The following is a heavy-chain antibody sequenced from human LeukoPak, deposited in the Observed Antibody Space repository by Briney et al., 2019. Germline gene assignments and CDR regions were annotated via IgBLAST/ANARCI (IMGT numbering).Heavy chain of an antibody. CDR1: GGTFSRHT. Sequence: SVKVSCKASGGTFSRHTISWVRQSPGQGLEWMGGITPMFGTSNYAQKFRGRVTITADESTSTAYVELSSLRSEDAAVYYCARDSGSGSNDYWGQGTLVTVSS. V-gene: IGHV1-69*01. D-gene: IGHD1-26*01. CDR2: ITPMFGTS. CDR3: ARDSGSGSNDY. J-gene: IGHJ4*02.